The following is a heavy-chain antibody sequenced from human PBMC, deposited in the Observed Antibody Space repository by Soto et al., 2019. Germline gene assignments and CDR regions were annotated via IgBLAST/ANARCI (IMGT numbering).Heavy chain of an antibody. Sequence: QVQLVQSGAEVRRPGSSVKVSCKASGGSFRSYSISWVRQAPGQRLEWMGGIIPMYGAANYAQKFEGKVTITADESTTTAYMEMSSLRSEDTAVYYCTRFGDGYDGVWGQGTLVSVSS. J-gene: IGHJ4*02. CDR2: IIPMYGAA. D-gene: IGHD5-12*01. V-gene: IGHV1-69*01. CDR1: GGSFRSYS. CDR3: TRFGDGYDGV.